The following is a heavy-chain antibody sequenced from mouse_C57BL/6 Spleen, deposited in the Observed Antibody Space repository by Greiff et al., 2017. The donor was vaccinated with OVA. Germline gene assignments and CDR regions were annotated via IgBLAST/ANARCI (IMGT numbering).Heavy chain of an antibody. V-gene: IGHV1-50*01. CDR1: GYTFTSYW. D-gene: IGHD1-1*01. CDR3: ATYYYASWYFDV. J-gene: IGHJ1*03. Sequence: QVQLQQPGAELVKPGASVKLSCKASGYTFTSYWMQWVKQRPGQGLEWIGEIDPSDSYTNYNQKFKGKATLTVDTSSSTAYMQLSSLTSEDSAVYSCATYYYASWYFDVWGTGTTVTVSS. CDR2: IDPSDSYT.